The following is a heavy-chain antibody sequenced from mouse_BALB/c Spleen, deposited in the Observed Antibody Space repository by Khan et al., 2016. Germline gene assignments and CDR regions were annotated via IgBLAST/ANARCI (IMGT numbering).Heavy chain of an antibody. Sequence: EVQLVESGGGLVQPKGSLKLSCAASGFTFNTYAMNWVRQAPGKGLEWVARIRSKSNNYAPYYADSVKDRLTISRDDSQSMIYLQMNNLKTEDTAMYYCVRQRGNYEAWFAYWGQGTLVTVSA. D-gene: IGHD2-1*01. CDR3: VRQRGNYEAWFAY. CDR2: IRSKSNNYAP. J-gene: IGHJ3*01. V-gene: IGHV10-1*02. CDR1: GFTFNTYA.